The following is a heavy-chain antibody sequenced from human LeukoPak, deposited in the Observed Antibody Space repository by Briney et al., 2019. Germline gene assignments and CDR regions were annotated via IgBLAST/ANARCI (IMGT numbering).Heavy chain of an antibody. CDR2: ISAYNGNT. Sequence: ASVKVSCKASGYTFTSYGISWVRQAPGQGLEWMGWISAYNGNTNYAQKPQGRVTMTTDTSTSTAYMELRSLRSDDTAVYYCARYSHGIVRGVMVYWGQGTLVTVSS. CDR3: ARYSHGIVRGVMVY. J-gene: IGHJ4*02. V-gene: IGHV1-18*01. D-gene: IGHD3-10*02. CDR1: GYTFTSYG.